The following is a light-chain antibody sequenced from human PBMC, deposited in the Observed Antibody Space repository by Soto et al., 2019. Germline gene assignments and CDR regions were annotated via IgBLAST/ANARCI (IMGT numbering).Light chain of an antibody. CDR3: QQYGSSGT. CDR2: GAS. Sequence: IVLTHSPGTLSLSPWQRSTLSTRASQSVSNNYLAWYQQKPGQAPRLLIYGASNRATGIPDRFSGSGSGTDFTLTISRLEPEDFAVYYCQQYGSSGTFGQGTK. V-gene: IGKV3-20*01. J-gene: IGKJ1*01. CDR1: QSVSNNY.